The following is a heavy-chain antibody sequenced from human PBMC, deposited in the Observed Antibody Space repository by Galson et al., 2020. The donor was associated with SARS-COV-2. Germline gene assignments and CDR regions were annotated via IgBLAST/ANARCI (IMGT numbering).Heavy chain of an antibody. CDR2: IWYDGSNK. Sequence: TGGSLRLSCAASGFTFSSYGMHWVRQAPGKGLEWVAVIWYDGSNKYYADSVKGRFTISRDNSKNTLYLQMNSLRAEDTAVYYCARDTGYCSGGSGYWYYYYGMDVWGQGTTVTVSS. D-gene: IGHD2-15*01. J-gene: IGHJ6*02. CDR3: ARDTGYCSGGSGYWYYYYGMDV. V-gene: IGHV3-33*01. CDR1: GFTFSSYG.